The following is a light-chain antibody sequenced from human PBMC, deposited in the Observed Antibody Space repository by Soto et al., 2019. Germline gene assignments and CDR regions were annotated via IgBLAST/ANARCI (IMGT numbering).Light chain of an antibody. CDR2: DVS. V-gene: IGLV2-11*01. Sequence: QSALTQPRSVSGSPGQSVTISCTGTSSDVGAYNYVSWYQQHPGKVPKLMIYDVSKRPSGVPDRFSGSKSGNTASLTSSGLQAEDEAEYYCCSYGGNYTFRIFGGGTKLTVL. CDR1: SSDVGAYNY. CDR3: CSYGGNYTFRI. J-gene: IGLJ2*01.